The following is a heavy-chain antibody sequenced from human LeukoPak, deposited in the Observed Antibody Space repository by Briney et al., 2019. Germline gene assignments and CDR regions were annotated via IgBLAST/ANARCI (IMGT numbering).Heavy chain of an antibody. CDR1: GYTFTSYA. Sequence: ASVKVSCKASGYTFTSYAMHWVRQAPGQRLEWMGWINAGNGNTKYSQKFQGRVTITRDTSASTAYMELSSLRSEDTAVYYCARGRIETKLRYLDWFLDYWGQGTLVTVSS. CDR2: INAGNGNT. CDR3: ARGRIETKLRYLDWFLDY. D-gene: IGHD3-9*01. J-gene: IGHJ4*02. V-gene: IGHV1-3*01.